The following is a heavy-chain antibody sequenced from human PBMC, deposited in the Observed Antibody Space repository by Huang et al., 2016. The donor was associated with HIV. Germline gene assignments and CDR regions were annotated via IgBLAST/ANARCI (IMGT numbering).Heavy chain of an antibody. D-gene: IGHD3-22*01. CDR2: INHSGNT. V-gene: IGHV4-34*02. Sequence: QVQLEQWGAGLLKASETLSLTCAVYGGFFSGYYWNWLRQASGKGLEWVGEINHSGNTNCNPSLKSRVNVSVDTSKSQFSLYLTSLSAADTGTYFCARRYNSRRDYWGRGTLVTVHS. J-gene: IGHJ4*02. CDR3: ARRYNSRRDY. CDR1: GGFFSGYY.